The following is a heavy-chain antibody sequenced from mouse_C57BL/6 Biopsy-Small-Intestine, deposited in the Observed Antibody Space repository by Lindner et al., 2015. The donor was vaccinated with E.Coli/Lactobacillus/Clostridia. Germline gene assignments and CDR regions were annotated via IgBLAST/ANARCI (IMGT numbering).Heavy chain of an antibody. D-gene: IGHD1-1*01. V-gene: IGHV14-2*01. J-gene: IGHJ2*01. CDR3: AREFITTLGYYFDY. Sequence: VQLQESGADLVKPGASVKLSCTASGFNIRDYYIHWVKQKTDQGLEWIGRIDPGDGESKYAPKFQDKATITADTSSNTAYLQFSSLTSEASAVYYCAREFITTLGYYFDYWGHGTTLTVSS. CDR1: GFNIRDYY. CDR2: IDPGDGES.